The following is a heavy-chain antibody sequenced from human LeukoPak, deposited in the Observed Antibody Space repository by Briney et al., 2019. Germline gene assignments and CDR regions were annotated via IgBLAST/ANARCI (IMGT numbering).Heavy chain of an antibody. CDR1: GYTFTGHY. V-gene: IGHV1-2*02. CDR3: ARDREDYGDYYWFDP. Sequence: ASVKVSCKASGYTFTGHYMHWVRQAPGQGLEWMGWINPNSGGTNYAQKFQGRVTMTRDTSISTAYMELSRLRSDDTAVYYCARDREDYGDYYWFDPWGQGTLVTVSS. D-gene: IGHD4-17*01. CDR2: INPNSGGT. J-gene: IGHJ5*02.